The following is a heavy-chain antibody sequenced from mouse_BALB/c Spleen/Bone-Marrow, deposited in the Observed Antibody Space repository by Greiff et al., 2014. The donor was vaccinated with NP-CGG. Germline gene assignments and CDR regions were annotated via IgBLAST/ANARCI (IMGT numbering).Heavy chain of an antibody. CDR2: IDPGSGGI. J-gene: IGHJ4*01. V-gene: IGHV1-54*01. Sequence: QVQLQQPGAELVRPGTSVKVSCKASGYAFTNYWIEWIKQRPGQGLEWIGVIDPGSGGINYNEKFKGKATLTADKSSSTAYMQLSSLTSDDSAVYFCARELVRGMDYWGQGTSVTVSS. CDR3: ARELVRGMDY. CDR1: GYAFTNYW. D-gene: IGHD1-1*01.